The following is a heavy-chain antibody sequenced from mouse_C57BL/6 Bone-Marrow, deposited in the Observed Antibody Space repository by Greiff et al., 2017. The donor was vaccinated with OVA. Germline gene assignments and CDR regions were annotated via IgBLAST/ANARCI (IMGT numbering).Heavy chain of an antibody. CDR3: ASWVYYYGSSPYAMDY. V-gene: IGHV1-42*01. Sequence: EVQVVESGPELVKPGASVKISCKASGYSFTGYYMNWVKQSPEKSLEWIGEINPSTGGTTYNQKFKAKATLTVDKSSSTAYMQLKSLTSEDSAVYYCASWVYYYGSSPYAMDYWGQGTSVTVSS. D-gene: IGHD1-1*01. CDR1: GYSFTGYY. J-gene: IGHJ4*01. CDR2: INPSTGGT.